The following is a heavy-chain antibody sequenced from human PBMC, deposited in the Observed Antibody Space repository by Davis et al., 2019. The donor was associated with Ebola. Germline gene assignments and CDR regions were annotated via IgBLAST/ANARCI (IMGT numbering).Heavy chain of an antibody. D-gene: IGHD4-11*01. CDR1: GYNFTGYN. CDR3: ARGHNYAHEY. V-gene: IGHV1-2*06. CDR2: VILKSGAT. J-gene: IGHJ4*02. Sequence: ASVKVSCKASGYNFTGYNMHWMRQAPGQGLEWLGRVILKSGATNYAQKFQGRVTMTRDTSISTVYMELSSLRYDDTADYYCARGHNYAHEYWGQGTLVTVSS.